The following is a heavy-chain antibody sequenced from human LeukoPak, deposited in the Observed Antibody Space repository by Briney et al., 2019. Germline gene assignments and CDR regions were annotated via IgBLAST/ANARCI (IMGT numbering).Heavy chain of an antibody. CDR3: VRVRLDYAFDI. D-gene: IGHD1-1*01. J-gene: IGHJ3*02. V-gene: IGHV4-31*03. CDR2: IYYSGST. Sequence: PSETLSLTCTVSGGSISSGGYYWSWIRQHPGKGLEWIGYIYYSGSTYYNPSLKSRVTISVDTSKNQFSLKLSSVTAADTAAYYCVRVRLDYAFDIWGQGTMVTVSS. CDR1: GGSISSGGYY.